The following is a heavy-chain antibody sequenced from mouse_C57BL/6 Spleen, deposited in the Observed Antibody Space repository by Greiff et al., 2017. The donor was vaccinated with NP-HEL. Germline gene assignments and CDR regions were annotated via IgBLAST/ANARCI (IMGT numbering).Heavy chain of an antibody. CDR1: GYTFTSYW. Sequence: VQLQQPGAELVMPGASVKLSCKASGYTFTSYWMHWVKQRPGQGLEWIGEIDPSDSYTNYNQKFKGKSTLTVDKSSSTAYMQLSSLTSEDSAVYYCARKGIYQRYAMDYWGQGTSVTVSS. CDR2: IDPSDSYT. D-gene: IGHD2-1*01. J-gene: IGHJ4*01. V-gene: IGHV1-69*01. CDR3: ARKGIYQRYAMDY.